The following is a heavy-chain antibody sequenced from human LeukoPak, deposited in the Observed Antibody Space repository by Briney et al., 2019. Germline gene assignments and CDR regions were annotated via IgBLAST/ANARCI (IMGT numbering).Heavy chain of an antibody. D-gene: IGHD1-14*01. CDR3: AKGSNRGYFDY. J-gene: IGHJ4*02. CDR2: ISWNSGSI. Sequence: PGRSLRLSCAASGFTFDDYAMHWVRQAPGEGLEWVSGISWNSGSIGYADSVKGRFTISRDNAKNSLYQQMNSLRAEDTALYYGAKGSNRGYFDYWGQGTLVSVSS. V-gene: IGHV3-9*01. CDR1: GFTFDDYA.